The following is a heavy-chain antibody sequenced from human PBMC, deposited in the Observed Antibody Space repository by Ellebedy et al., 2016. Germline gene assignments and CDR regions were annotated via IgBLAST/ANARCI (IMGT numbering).Heavy chain of an antibody. CDR3: AAVGYCSGVTCYYGSGEGFDI. D-gene: IGHD2-15*01. V-gene: IGHV1-58*01. J-gene: IGHJ3*02. Sequence: SVKVSCXASGFTFTSSSVQWVRQARGQRLEWIGWIVRGSGNTNYAQKFQERVTISRDMSTSTAYMELSSLRPEDTAVYFCAAVGYCSGVTCYYGSGEGFDIWGQGTMVTVSS. CDR2: IVRGSGNT. CDR1: GFTFTSSS.